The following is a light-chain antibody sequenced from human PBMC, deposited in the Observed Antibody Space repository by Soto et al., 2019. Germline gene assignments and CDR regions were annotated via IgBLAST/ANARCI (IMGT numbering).Light chain of an antibody. CDR3: QQRSNWPPVT. CDR2: DAS. Sequence: ESVLTQSPATLSLSPGERATLSCRASQSVSSYVAWYQQKPGQAPRLLIYDASNRATGIPARFSGSGSGTDFTLTISSLEPEDFAVYCCQQRSNWPPVTFGGGTKVEIK. V-gene: IGKV3-11*01. J-gene: IGKJ4*01. CDR1: QSVSSY.